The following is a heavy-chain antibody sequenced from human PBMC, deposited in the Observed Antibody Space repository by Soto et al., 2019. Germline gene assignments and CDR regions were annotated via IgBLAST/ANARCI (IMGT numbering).Heavy chain of an antibody. CDR2: ISYDGSNK. J-gene: IGHJ6*02. V-gene: IGHV3-30-3*01. D-gene: IGHD6-13*01. Sequence: GGSLRLSCAASGFTFSSYAMHWVRQAPGKGLEWVAVISYDGSNKYYADSVKGRFTISRDNSKNTLYLQMNSLRAEDTAVYYCARDLRIAAAGTRYYYYYGMDVWGQGTTVTVSS. CDR3: ARDLRIAAAGTRYYYYYGMDV. CDR1: GFTFSSYA.